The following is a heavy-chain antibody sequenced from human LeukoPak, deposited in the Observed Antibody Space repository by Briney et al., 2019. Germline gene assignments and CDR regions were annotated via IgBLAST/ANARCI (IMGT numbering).Heavy chain of an antibody. V-gene: IGHV1-8*01. CDR3: ARGHGDYSLYYYYGMDV. J-gene: IGHJ6*02. Sequence: ASVKVSCKASGYTFTSYDINWVRQATGQGLEWMGWMNPNSGNTGYAQKFQGRVTMTRNTSISTAYMELSSLRSEDTAVYYCARGHGDYSLYYYYGMDVWGQGTTVTVSS. CDR2: MNPNSGNT. CDR1: GYTFTSYD. D-gene: IGHD4-17*01.